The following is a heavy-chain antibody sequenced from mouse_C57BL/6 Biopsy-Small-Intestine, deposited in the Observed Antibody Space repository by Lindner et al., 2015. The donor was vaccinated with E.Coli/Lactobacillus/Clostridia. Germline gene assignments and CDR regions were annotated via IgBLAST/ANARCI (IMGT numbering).Heavy chain of an antibody. CDR3: ARLKILVPGIITYDS. CDR1: GYSFTSNT. CDR2: ISPYNGDT. Sequence: SVKVSCKASGYSFTSNTISWVRQAPGQGLEWMGWISPYNGDTNYAQEFQGRVTLTADTSTSTAYMELRSLRSDDTAVYFCARLKILVPGIITYDSWGRGTLVTVSS. J-gene: IGHJ4*01. D-gene: IGHD1-1*01. V-gene: IGHV1-79*01.